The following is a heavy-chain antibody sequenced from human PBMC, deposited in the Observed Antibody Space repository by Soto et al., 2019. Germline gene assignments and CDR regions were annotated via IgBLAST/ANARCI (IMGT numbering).Heavy chain of an antibody. CDR2: IIPIFGTA. V-gene: IGHV1-69*06. Sequence: QVQLVQSGAEVKPGSSVKVSCKASGGTFSSYAISWVRQAPGQGLEWMGGIIPIFGTANYAQKFQGRVTITADKSTSTAYMELSSLRSEDTAVYYCATPYYDFWSGYYLPDYWGQGTLVTVSS. CDR1: GGTFSSYA. J-gene: IGHJ4*02. CDR3: ATPYYDFWSGYYLPDY. D-gene: IGHD3-3*01.